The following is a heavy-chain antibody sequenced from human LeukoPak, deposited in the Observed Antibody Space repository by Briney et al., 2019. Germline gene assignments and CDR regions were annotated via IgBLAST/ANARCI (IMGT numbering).Heavy chain of an antibody. CDR2: IYTTGST. Sequence: SETLSLTCIVSGGFISTGNYYWSWIRQPAGKGLEWIGRIYTTGSTNYNPSLKSRVTISVDTSKNYFSLRLSSVAAADTALYYCASRSYYDFWSGYLLFDYWGQGTLVTVSS. CDR1: GGFISTGNYY. CDR3: ASRSYYDFWSGYLLFDY. J-gene: IGHJ4*02. V-gene: IGHV4-61*02. D-gene: IGHD3-3*01.